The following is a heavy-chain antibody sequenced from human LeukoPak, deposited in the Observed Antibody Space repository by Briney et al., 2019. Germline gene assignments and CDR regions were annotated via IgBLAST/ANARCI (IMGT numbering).Heavy chain of an antibody. V-gene: IGHV3-23*01. D-gene: IGHD6-13*01. J-gene: IGHJ4*02. Sequence: PGGSLRLSSAASGFTFCNYAMSWVRQAPGKGLEWVSAISGSGDSTYYADSVKGRFTISRDNSKNTLYLQMNSLRAEDTAVYYCGKDQNVAAAGFPYDYWGQGTLVIVSS. CDR1: GFTFCNYA. CDR3: GKDQNVAAAGFPYDY. CDR2: ISGSGDST.